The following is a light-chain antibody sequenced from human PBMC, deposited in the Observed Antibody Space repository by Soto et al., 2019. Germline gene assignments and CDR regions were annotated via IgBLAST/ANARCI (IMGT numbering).Light chain of an antibody. CDR3: LQDYSYPRT. V-gene: IGKV1-6*01. Sequence: AIQMTQAPSSLSASVGDRVTITCRASQDIRNDLGWYQQKPGKAPNLLIYAASSLQSGVPSRFSGSRSGTEFTLTISSLQPEDFAPYFCLQDYSYPRTFGQGTKVQIK. CDR2: AAS. CDR1: QDIRND. J-gene: IGKJ1*01.